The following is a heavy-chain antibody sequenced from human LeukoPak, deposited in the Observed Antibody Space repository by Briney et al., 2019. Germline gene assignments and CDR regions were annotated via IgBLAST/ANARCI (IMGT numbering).Heavy chain of an antibody. J-gene: IGHJ4*02. CDR1: GFSFSSSW. CDR3: AREDWFHFDY. Sequence: PGGSLRLSCAASGFSFSSSWMSWVRQAPGKGLEWVANINKDATAKYYVDSVKGRFTISRDNAKNSLYLQMNGLRAEDTAVYYCAREDWFHFDYWGRGTLVTVSS. D-gene: IGHD3-10*01. V-gene: IGHV3-7*03. CDR2: INKDATAK.